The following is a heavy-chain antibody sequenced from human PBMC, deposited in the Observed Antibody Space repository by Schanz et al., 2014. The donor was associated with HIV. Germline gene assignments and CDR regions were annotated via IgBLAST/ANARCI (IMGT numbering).Heavy chain of an antibody. CDR2: VNPNSGGT. CDR3: ARDLRVVPAASDNWFDP. D-gene: IGHD2-2*01. Sequence: QVQLVQSGPEVKKPGASVRVSCETSGYTFSDYDINWVRQAPGQGLEWMGWVNPNSGGTNYAQKFQGRVTMTRDTSISTAYMEMRRLRSDDTAVYYCARDLRVVPAASDNWFDPWGQGTLVTVSS. CDR1: GYTFSDYD. J-gene: IGHJ5*02. V-gene: IGHV1-2*02.